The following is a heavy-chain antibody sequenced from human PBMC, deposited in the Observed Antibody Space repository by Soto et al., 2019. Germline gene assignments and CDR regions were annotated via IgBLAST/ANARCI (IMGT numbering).Heavy chain of an antibody. CDR2: ISYDGSNK. CDR3: AKGGVVPAAVFDY. Sequence: GGSLRLSCAASGFTFSSYGMHWVRQAPGKGLEWVAVISYDGSNKYYADSVKGRFTISRDNSKNTPYLQMNSLRAEDTAVYYCAKGGVVPAAVFDYWGQGTLVTVSS. V-gene: IGHV3-30*18. J-gene: IGHJ4*02. CDR1: GFTFSSYG. D-gene: IGHD2-2*01.